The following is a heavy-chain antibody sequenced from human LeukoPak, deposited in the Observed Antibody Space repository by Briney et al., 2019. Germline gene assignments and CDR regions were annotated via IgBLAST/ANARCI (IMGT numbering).Heavy chain of an antibody. CDR3: ARPRDYGDYLFDY. J-gene: IGHJ4*02. V-gene: IGHV4-4*07. CDR1: GGSINSYY. Sequence: SETLSLTCSVSGGSINSYYWTWIRQSAVKGLEWIGRMYPNGGTAYNPSLRSRVTMSVDTSKHQFSLKLTSVTAADTAVYYCARPRDYGDYLFDYWGQGIPVTVSS. CDR2: MYPNGGT. D-gene: IGHD4-17*01.